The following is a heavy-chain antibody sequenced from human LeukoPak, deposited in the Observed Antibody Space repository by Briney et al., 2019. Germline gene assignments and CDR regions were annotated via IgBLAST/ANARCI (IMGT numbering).Heavy chain of an antibody. J-gene: IGHJ4*02. CDR3: AILALAYCGGDCYSGGSDY. V-gene: IGHV1-69*13. CDR1: GYTFTSYG. Sequence: GASVKVSCKASGYTFTSYGISWVRQAPGQGLEWMGGIIPIFGTANYAQKFQGRVTITADESTSTAYMELSSLRSEDTAVYYCAILALAYCGGDCYSGGSDYWGQGTLVTVSS. D-gene: IGHD2-21*02. CDR2: IIPIFGTA.